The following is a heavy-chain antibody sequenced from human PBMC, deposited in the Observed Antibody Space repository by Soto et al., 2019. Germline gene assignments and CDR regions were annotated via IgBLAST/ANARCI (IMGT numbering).Heavy chain of an antibody. CDR1: GFTFSSYW. CDR3: ARAAMVRGDDAFDI. J-gene: IGHJ3*02. CDR2: IKHDGSEK. Sequence: GGSLRLSCAASGFTFSSYWMSWVRQAPGKGLEWVANIKHDGSEKYYVDSVKGRFTISRDNAKNSLYLQMNSLRAEDTAVYYCARAAMVRGDDAFDIWGQGTMVTVSS. D-gene: IGHD3-10*01. V-gene: IGHV3-7*03.